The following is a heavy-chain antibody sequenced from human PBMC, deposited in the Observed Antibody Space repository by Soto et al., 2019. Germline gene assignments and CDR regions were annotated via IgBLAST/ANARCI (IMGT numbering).Heavy chain of an antibody. CDR1: GFSFSNYN. CDR3: ARSLGAWGITAAGTE. V-gene: IGHV3-48*01. J-gene: IGHJ4*02. Sequence: GGSLRLSCAASGFSFSNYNMNWVRQAPGKGLEWISYINSRSTTIFYADSVKCRFTISRDNAKNSLFLQLNSLRAEDTAVYYCARSLGAWGITAAGTEWGQGTLVTVSS. D-gene: IGHD6-13*01. CDR2: INSRSTTI.